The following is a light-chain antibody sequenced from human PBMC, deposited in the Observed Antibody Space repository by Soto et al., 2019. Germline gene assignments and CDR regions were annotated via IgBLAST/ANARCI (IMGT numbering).Light chain of an antibody. CDR3: SSYTTISTYV. V-gene: IGLV2-14*01. J-gene: IGLJ1*01. CDR2: DVR. Sequence: QSALTQPASVSGSPGQSITISCTGTSSDVGGYNYVFWYQQHPGKAPKLMIYDVRNRPSGVSNRFSGSKSVNTASLTISGLQAEDEADYYCSSYTTISTYVFGTGTKVTVL. CDR1: SSDVGGYNY.